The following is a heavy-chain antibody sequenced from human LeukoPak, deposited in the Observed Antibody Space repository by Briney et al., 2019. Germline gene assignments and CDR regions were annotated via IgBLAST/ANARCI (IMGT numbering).Heavy chain of an antibody. V-gene: IGHV1-2*02. CDR3: ARTEYDFWSGYLDY. CDR1: GYTFTGYY. Sequence: ASVKVSCKASGYTFTGYYMHWVRQAPGQGLEWMGWINPNSGGTNYAQKFQGRVTMTRDTSISTACMELSRLRSDDTAVYYCARTEYDFWSGYLDYWGQGTLVTVSS. D-gene: IGHD3-3*01. J-gene: IGHJ4*02. CDR2: INPNSGGT.